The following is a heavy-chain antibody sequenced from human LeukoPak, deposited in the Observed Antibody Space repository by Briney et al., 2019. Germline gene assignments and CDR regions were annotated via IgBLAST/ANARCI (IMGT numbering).Heavy chain of an antibody. CDR3: ARDMSGFDP. CDR1: GYTFTSYG. V-gene: IGHV1-2*02. Sequence: GASVKVSCKASGYTFTSYGISWVRQAPGQGLEWMGWINPNSGGTNYAQKFQGRVTMTRDTSISTAYMELSRLRSDDTAVYYCARDMSGFDPWGQGTLVTVSS. J-gene: IGHJ5*02. CDR2: INPNSGGT. D-gene: IGHD3-16*01.